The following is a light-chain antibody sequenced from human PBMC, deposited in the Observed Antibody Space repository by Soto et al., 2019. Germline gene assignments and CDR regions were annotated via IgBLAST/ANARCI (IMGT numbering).Light chain of an antibody. CDR2: EVK. J-gene: IGLJ1*01. CDR1: SSDVGAYNY. CDR3: SSYTTNSTGGYV. V-gene: IGLV2-14*01. Sequence: QSALTQPASVSGSPGQSITISCTGTSSDVGAYNYVSWYQQYPGKAPKLMIYEVKNRPSGVSNRFSGSRSGSTASLTISGLQAEDEADYYCSSYTTNSTGGYVFGTGTSSPS.